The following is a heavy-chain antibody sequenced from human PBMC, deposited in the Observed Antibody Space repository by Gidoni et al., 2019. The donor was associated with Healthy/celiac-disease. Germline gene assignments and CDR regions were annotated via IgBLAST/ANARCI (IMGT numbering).Heavy chain of an antibody. CDR3: ARDFYCSSTSCNPSPGGMDV. CDR1: GFTFSRYS. Sequence: QVQLVASGGGVVQPGRSLRLSCAASGFTFSRYSIHWVRQAPGKGLEWVAVISYDGSNKYYADSVKGRFTISRDNSKNTLYLQMNSLRAEDTAVYYCARDFYCSSTSCNPSPGGMDVWGQGTTVTVSS. CDR2: ISYDGSNK. D-gene: IGHD2-2*01. J-gene: IGHJ6*02. V-gene: IGHV3-30-3*01.